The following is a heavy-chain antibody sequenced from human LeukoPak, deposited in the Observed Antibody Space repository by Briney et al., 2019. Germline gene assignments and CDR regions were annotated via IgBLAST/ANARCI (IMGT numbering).Heavy chain of an antibody. V-gene: IGHV4-59*08. CDR1: GGSISIYY. CDR2: IYDSGST. CDR3: ARQVRIQLWFHPKGRFDP. J-gene: IGHJ5*02. Sequence: SETLSLTCTVSGGSISIYYWSWIRQPPGKGLEWIGYIYDSGSTNYNPSLKSRVTISVDTSKNQFSLKLRSVTAADTAVYYCARQVRIQLWFHPKGRFDPWGQGTLVTVSS. D-gene: IGHD5-18*01.